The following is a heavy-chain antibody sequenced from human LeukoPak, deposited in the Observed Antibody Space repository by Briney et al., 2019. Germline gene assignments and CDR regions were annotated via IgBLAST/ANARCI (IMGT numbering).Heavy chain of an antibody. CDR1: GDSISSSTYC. V-gene: IGHV4-39*02. D-gene: IGHD1/OR15-1a*01. CDR3: GRENTPFDY. J-gene: IGHJ4*02. Sequence: SETLSLTCTVSGDSISSSTYCWGWLRQPPGKGLEWIGSICYTGTTYYKPSLKSRVTISLDTSKNQFSLKLTSVTAADTAVYCCGRENTPFDYWGQGTLVTVSS. CDR2: ICYTGTT.